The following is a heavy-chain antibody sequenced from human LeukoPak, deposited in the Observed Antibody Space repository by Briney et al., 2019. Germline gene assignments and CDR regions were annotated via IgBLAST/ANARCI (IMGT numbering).Heavy chain of an antibody. Sequence: KTGGSLRLSCAASEFSFSSYFMNWVRQAPGKGLEWVSSISSGSTYIHYADSVKGRFTISRDNAKNSLYLQMNSLRAEDTAVYYCARGYSYGASGFDYWGQGTLVTVSS. CDR2: ISSGSTYI. CDR1: EFSFSSYF. V-gene: IGHV3-21*01. D-gene: IGHD5-18*01. CDR3: ARGYSYGASGFDY. J-gene: IGHJ4*02.